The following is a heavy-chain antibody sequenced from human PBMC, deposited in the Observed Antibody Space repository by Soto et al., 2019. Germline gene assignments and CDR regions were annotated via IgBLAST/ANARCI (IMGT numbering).Heavy chain of an antibody. D-gene: IGHD6-19*01. V-gene: IGHV3-30*03. CDR3: ATSRLDSSGQEHDAFDI. J-gene: IGHJ3*02. Sequence: WGPLILSCAASGVTCSSYCMHWIRQAPGKGLEWVAVISYDGSNKYYADSVKGRFTISRDNSKNTLYLQMNSLRAEDTAVYYCATSRLDSSGQEHDAFDIWGQGTMVTVS. CDR1: GVTCSSYC. CDR2: ISYDGSNK.